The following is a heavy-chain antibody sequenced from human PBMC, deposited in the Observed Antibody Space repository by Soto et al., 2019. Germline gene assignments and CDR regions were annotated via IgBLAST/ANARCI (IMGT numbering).Heavy chain of an antibody. CDR2: IHGSHGHT. CDR3: AFSKSDLIAAGPGQDTDYFYAMDV. CDR1: GNTSPTYA. J-gene: IGHJ6*02. V-gene: IGHV1-3*01. D-gene: IGHD2-21*01. Sequence: QVHLVQSGAEVKKPGASVKVSCKASGNTSPTYAMHWVRQAPGQGLEWMGWIHGSHGHTHFSQKFQGRVSITRDTFASTVYMSLNSLRSEDTALYYCAFSKSDLIAAGPGQDTDYFYAMDVWGPGTTVTVSS.